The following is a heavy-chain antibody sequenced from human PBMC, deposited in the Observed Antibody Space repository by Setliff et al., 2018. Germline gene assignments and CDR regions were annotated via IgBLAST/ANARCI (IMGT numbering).Heavy chain of an antibody. V-gene: IGHV4-61*09. CDR2: IYTSWST. Sequence: SETLSLTCNVSGGSIAGSTYYWAWIRQPAGKGLEWIGQIYTSWSTNYNPSLKSRVTISLDTSNNQFSLSLNSVTAADTAVYYCARTGTYRYFDYWSQGTLVTVSS. J-gene: IGHJ4*02. CDR3: ARTGTYRYFDY. D-gene: IGHD1-26*01. CDR1: GGSIAGSTYY.